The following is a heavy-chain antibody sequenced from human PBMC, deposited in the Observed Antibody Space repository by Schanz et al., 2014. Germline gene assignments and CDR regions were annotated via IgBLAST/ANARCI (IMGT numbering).Heavy chain of an antibody. CDR2: ISHDGYST. D-gene: IGHD1-26*01. V-gene: IGHV3-64D*06. J-gene: IGHJ4*02. CDR3: ARSRSGFYFDY. Sequence: EVQLVESGGGLVQPGGSLRLSCSASGFTFSIYAMHWVRQAPGKGLEYVSAISHDGYSTYYADSVKGRFTISRDNSKNTLYLQMSSLTTEDTAVYYCARSRSGFYFDYWGQGTLXTVSS. CDR1: GFTFSIYA.